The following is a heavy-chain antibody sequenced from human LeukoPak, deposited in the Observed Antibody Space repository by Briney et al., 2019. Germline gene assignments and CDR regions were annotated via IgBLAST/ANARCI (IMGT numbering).Heavy chain of an antibody. D-gene: IGHD6-19*01. CDR3: ARDGAVAGPRAWFDP. V-gene: IGHV1-18*01. J-gene: IGHJ5*02. CDR1: GYTFTTYG. Sequence: EASVKVSCKASGYTFTTYGIGWVRQAPGQGLEWMGWISTYNGNTNYAQKFQGRVTMTTDTSTSTAYMEVRSLRSDDTAVYYCARDGAVAGPRAWFDPWGQGTLVTVSS. CDR2: ISTYNGNT.